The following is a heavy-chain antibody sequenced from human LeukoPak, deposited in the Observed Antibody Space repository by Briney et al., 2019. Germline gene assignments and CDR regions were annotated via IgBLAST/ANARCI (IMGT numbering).Heavy chain of an antibody. J-gene: IGHJ6*04. D-gene: IGHD2-2*01. CDR2: ISSSSSYI. CDR1: GFTFSSYS. Sequence: GGSLRLSCAASGFTFSSYSMNRVRQAPGKGLEWVSSISSSSSYIYYADSVKGRFTISRDNAKNSLYLQMNSLRAEDTAVYYCARICSSTSCDPPYDYYGMDVWGKGTTVTVSS. CDR3: ARICSSTSCDPPYDYYGMDV. V-gene: IGHV3-21*01.